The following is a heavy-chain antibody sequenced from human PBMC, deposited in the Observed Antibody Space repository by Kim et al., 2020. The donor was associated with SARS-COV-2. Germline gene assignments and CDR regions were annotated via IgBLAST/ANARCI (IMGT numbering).Heavy chain of an antibody. D-gene: IGHD7-27*01. J-gene: IGHJ6*02. CDR3: AKDPNWGYGMNV. CDR1: GFTFTSYG. V-gene: IGHV3-30*18. Sequence: GGSLRLSCAASGFTFTSYGMHWVRQAPGKGLEWVALISHDESNKYYADSVKGRFTISRDTSKNVLYLQMNSLRAEDTAVYYCAKDPNWGYGMNVWGQGTT. CDR2: ISHDESNK.